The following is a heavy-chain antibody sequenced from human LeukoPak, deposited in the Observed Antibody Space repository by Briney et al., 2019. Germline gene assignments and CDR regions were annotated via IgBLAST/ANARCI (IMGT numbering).Heavy chain of an antibody. J-gene: IGHJ5*02. CDR1: RYTFTGYY. D-gene: IGHD6-13*01. V-gene: IGHV1-2*02. CDR3: ARVRSYSNSYYDFDP. CDR2: INPNGGGT. Sequence: ASVKVSCKASRYTFTGYYMHWVRQAPGPGLEWMGCINPNGGGTNYAQKFQGRVTMTRDTSISTAYMEMSRLRSDDTAMYYCARVRSYSNSYYDFDPWGQGTLVTVSS.